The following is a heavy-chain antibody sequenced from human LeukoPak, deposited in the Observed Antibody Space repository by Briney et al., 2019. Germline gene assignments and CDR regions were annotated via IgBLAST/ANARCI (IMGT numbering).Heavy chain of an antibody. CDR3: ATLDFYYDTSGRSRPVD. CDR2: FNREDGEP. V-gene: IGHV1-24*01. D-gene: IGHD3-22*01. CDR1: GYTLTELS. Sequence: GASVKVSCKVSGYTLTELSIHWVRQGPGKGLEWMGGFNREDGEPMVAQKFQGRVTMTEDPSTDTAYMELSSLRSDDTAVYFCATLDFYYDTSGRSRPVDWGQGTLITVSS. J-gene: IGHJ4*02.